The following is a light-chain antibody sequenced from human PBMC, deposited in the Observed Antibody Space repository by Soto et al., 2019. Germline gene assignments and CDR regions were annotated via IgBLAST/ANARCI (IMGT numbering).Light chain of an antibody. CDR1: QSVTNN. J-gene: IGKJ4*01. Sequence: IVMTQSPATLSVSPGETATLSCRASQSVTNNLAWYQQKPGQAPRLRIYAASTRFTAIPARFSGSRSGTEFTLTISGLQSEDFAGYYCLYYNNWPLTFGGGTKVEIK. V-gene: IGKV3-15*01. CDR2: AAS. CDR3: LYYNNWPLT.